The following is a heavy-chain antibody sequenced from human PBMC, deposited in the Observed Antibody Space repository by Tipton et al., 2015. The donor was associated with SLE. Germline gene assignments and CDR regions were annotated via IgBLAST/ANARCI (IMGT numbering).Heavy chain of an antibody. CDR1: GEALGNSH. CDR2: IYTGGNT. V-gene: IGHV4-4*07. CDR3: AREVSGSRWSGGSIDS. J-gene: IGHJ1*01. Sequence: GEALGNSHWTWIRQAAGKGLEWIGRIYTGGNTKYNPSLKSRVTMSVDTSKNQFSLKLTSVTAADTAVYYCAREVSGSRWSGGSIDSWGQGTLVTVSS. D-gene: IGHD6-13*01.